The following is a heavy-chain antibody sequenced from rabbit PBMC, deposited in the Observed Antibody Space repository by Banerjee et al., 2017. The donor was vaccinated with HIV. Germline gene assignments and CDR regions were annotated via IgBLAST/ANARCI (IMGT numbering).Heavy chain of an antibody. J-gene: IGHJ4*01. CDR2: IYTGNTKT. CDR3: ARDSGIAPYIDVYFNL. Sequence: EQLVESGGGLVKPGGTLTLTCTASGFSFSSDYDMCWVRQAPGKGLEWIGCIYTGNTKTYYAGWAKGRFTISKASSTTVTLQMTSLTAADTATYFCARDSGIAPYIDVYFNLWGQGTLVTVS. V-gene: IGHV1S45*01. D-gene: IGHD1-1*01. CDR1: GFSFSSDYD.